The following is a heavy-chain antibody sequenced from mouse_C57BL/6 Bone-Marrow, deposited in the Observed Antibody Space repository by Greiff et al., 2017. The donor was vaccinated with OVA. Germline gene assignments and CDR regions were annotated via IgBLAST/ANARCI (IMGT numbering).Heavy chain of an antibody. D-gene: IGHD1-1*01. J-gene: IGHJ4*01. CDR2: INPNYGTT. Sequence: EVKLMESGPELVKPGASVKISCKASGYSFTDYNMNWVKQSNGKSLEWIGVINPNYGTTSYNQKFKGKATLTVDQSSSTAYMQLNSLTSEDSAVYYCARSGYYGSSHYYAMDYWGQGTSVTVSS. V-gene: IGHV1-39*01. CDR3: ARSGYYGSSHYYAMDY. CDR1: GYSFTDYN.